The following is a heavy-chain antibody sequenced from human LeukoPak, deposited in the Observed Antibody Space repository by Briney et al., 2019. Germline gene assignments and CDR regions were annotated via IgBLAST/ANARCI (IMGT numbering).Heavy chain of an antibody. CDR1: GFTFSSYG. V-gene: IGHV3-33*01. D-gene: IGHD3-22*01. CDR3: ARGRYDSSGYYPNWFDP. J-gene: IGHJ5*02. CDR2: IWYNGSKE. Sequence: PGGSLRLSCAASGFTFSSYGMHWVRQAPGKGLEWVAVIWYNGSKEYYADSVKGRFTISRDNSKSTLFLQMNSLRAEDTALYYCARGRYDSSGYYPNWFDPWGQGTLVTVSS.